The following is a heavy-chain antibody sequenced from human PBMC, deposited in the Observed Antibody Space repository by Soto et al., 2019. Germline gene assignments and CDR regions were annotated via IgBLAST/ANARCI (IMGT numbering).Heavy chain of an antibody. Sequence: EVQLVESGGGLVQPGRSLRLSCAASGFTFDDYAMHWVRQAPGKGLEWVSGISWNSGSIGYADSVKGRFTISRDNDKSSLYLQMNTLRAEDTALYYAAKGAQLLVGGGAYWGQGTLVTVSS. CDR2: ISWNSGSI. CDR3: AKGAQLLVGGGAY. V-gene: IGHV3-9*01. J-gene: IGHJ4*02. D-gene: IGHD2-2*01. CDR1: GFTFDDYA.